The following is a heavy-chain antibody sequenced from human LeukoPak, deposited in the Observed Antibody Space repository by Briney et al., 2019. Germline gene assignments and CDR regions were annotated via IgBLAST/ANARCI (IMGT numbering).Heavy chain of an antibody. CDR3: ARGGYCNGGSCYPHNWFDP. Sequence: ASVKVSCKASGYTFTSYYMHWVRQAPGQGLEWMGIINPSVGSTSYAQKFQGRVTMTRDMSTSTVYMELSSLRSEDTAVYYCARGGYCNGGSCYPHNWFDPWGQGTLVTVSS. CDR1: GYTFTSYY. V-gene: IGHV1-46*01. J-gene: IGHJ5*02. CDR2: INPSVGST. D-gene: IGHD2-15*01.